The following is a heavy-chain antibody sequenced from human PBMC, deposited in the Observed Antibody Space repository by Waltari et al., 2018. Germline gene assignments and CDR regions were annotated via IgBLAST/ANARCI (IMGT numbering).Heavy chain of an antibody. CDR2: MIPILGIA. D-gene: IGHD2-2*01. J-gene: IGHJ5*02. Sequence: QVQLVQSGAEVKKPGSSVKVSCKASGGTFSSYAISWVRQAPGQGLEWMGRMIPILGIANYAQKFQGRVTITADKSTSTAYMELSSLRSEDTAVYYCARDVIVVVPAAPEKNWFDPWGQGTLVTVSS. V-gene: IGHV1-69*04. CDR1: GGTFSSYA. CDR3: ARDVIVVVPAAPEKNWFDP.